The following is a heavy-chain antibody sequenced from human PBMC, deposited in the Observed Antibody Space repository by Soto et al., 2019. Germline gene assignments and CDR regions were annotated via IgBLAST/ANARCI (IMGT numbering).Heavy chain of an antibody. D-gene: IGHD3-22*01. CDR3: ARLIYDSRLNYFYFDF. Sequence: QVQLQESGPGLVKPSGTLSLTCVVSGGSISGRNWWSWVRQAPGKGLEWIGEVFHSGDTTYTPSLRSRVTISVDKSKSQFSLKLNSVTAADTAVYYCARLIYDSRLNYFYFDFWGQGALVTVSS. CDR1: GGSISGRNW. CDR2: VFHSGDT. V-gene: IGHV4-4*02. J-gene: IGHJ4*02.